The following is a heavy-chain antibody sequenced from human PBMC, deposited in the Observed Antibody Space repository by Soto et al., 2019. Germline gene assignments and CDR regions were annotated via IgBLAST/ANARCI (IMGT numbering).Heavy chain of an antibody. J-gene: IGHJ4*02. D-gene: IGHD4-17*01. CDR3: ASRPIYGDYPLAY. V-gene: IGHV4-30-4*01. CDR2: ISYSGST. Sequence: QVQLQESGPGLVKPSQTLSLTCTVSGGSISSGDYYWSWLRQPPGKGLDWIGYISYSGSTYYNPSRKSRGTRSVDTSKNQFSLKPSSVTAADRAVYYCASRPIYGDYPLAYWGQGTLVTVSS. CDR1: GGSISSGDYY.